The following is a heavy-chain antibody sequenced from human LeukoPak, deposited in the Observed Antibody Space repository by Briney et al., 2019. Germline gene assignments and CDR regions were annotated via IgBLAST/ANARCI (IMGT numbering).Heavy chain of an antibody. CDR1: GLNFRNYG. J-gene: IGHJ4*02. CDR2: IWYDGSNQ. Sequence: GRSLRLSCAASGLNFRNYGMHWVRQAPGKGLEWVGVIWYDGSNQYYVDSVKGRFTVSKDNAKNMLYLQMNSLRAEDTAVYYCATDRNGGKYYDYWGQGTLVTVSS. D-gene: IGHD1-26*01. V-gene: IGHV3-33*01. CDR3: ATDRNGGKYYDY.